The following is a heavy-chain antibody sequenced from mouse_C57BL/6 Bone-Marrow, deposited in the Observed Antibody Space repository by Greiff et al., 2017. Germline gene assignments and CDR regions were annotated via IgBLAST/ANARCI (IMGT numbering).Heavy chain of an antibody. D-gene: IGHD1-1*02. CDR2: INYDGSST. V-gene: IGHV5-16*01. Sequence: DVKLVESEGGLVQPGSSMKLSCTASGFTFSDYYMAWVRQVPEKGLEWVAKINYDGSSTYYQDSLKSRFIISRDNAKNNLYLQMRSLKSEDTSTYYYSREGWYDYYAIDYWGQGTSVPVSS. CDR3: SREGWYDYYAIDY. CDR1: GFTFSDYY. J-gene: IGHJ4*01.